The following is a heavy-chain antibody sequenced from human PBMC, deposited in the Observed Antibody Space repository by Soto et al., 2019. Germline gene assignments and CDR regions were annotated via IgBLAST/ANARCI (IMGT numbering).Heavy chain of an antibody. CDR2: INPNSGGT. V-gene: IGHV1-2*04. J-gene: IGHJ4*02. D-gene: IGHD6-19*01. CDR3: ARGVGVAVAGTPVDY. Sequence: ASVKVSCKASGYTFTGYYMHWVRQAPGQGLEWMGWINPNSGGTNYAQKFQGWVTMTRDTSISTAYMELSRLRSDDTAVYYCARGVGVAVAGTPVDYWGQGTLVIVSS. CDR1: GYTFTGYY.